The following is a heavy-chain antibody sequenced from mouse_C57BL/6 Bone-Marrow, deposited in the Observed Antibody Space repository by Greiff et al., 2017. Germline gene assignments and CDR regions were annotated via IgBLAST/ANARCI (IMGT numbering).Heavy chain of an antibody. CDR1: GYSITSGYY. CDR3: ARKGDYALAY. V-gene: IGHV3-6*01. Sequence: EVKLMESGPGLVKPSQSLSLSCSVTGYSITSGYYWYWIRQFPGNQLEWMGDISYDGSNNYNASLKNRVSITRDTSNNQIFLNLNSVTTEATATDNCARKGDYALAYWGQGTLVTVSA. J-gene: IGHJ3*01. D-gene: IGHD2-4*01. CDR2: ISYDGSN.